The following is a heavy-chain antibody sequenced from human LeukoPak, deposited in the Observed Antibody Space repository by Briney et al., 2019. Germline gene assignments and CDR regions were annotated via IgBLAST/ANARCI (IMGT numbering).Heavy chain of an antibody. CDR1: GDSISSGDYY. V-gene: IGHV4-61*02. Sequence: SETLSLTCTVSGDSISSGDYYWSWIRQPAGKGLEWIGRISSSGSTNYNPSLKSRVTISVDTSKNQFSLKLSSVTAADTAVYFRARGPYSYDSSGAFDIWGQGTMVTVSS. D-gene: IGHD3-22*01. CDR2: ISSSGST. J-gene: IGHJ3*02. CDR3: ARGPYSYDSSGAFDI.